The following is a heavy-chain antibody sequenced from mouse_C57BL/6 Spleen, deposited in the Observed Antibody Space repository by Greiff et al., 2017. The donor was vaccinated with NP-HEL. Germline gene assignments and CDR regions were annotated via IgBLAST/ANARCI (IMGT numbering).Heavy chain of an antibody. Sequence: QVQLQQPGAELAKPGASVKLSCKASGYTFTSYWMHWVKQRPGQGLEWIGYINPSSGYTKYNQKFKDKATLTADKSSSTAYMQLSSLTYEDSAVYYCARGGTVVAPYFDYWGQGTTLTVSS. CDR2: INPSSGYT. V-gene: IGHV1-7*01. CDR1: GYTFTSYW. J-gene: IGHJ2*01. CDR3: ARGGTVVAPYFDY. D-gene: IGHD1-1*01.